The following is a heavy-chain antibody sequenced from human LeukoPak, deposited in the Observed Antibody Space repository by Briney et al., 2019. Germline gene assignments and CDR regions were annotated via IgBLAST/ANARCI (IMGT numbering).Heavy chain of an antibody. CDR1: KFTFNNYA. CDR3: ARQWLVNG. D-gene: IGHD6-19*01. V-gene: IGHV3-23*01. J-gene: IGHJ4*02. CDR2: ISGSGDNM. Sequence: GGSLRLSCLASKFTFNNYAMTWVRQAPGKGLEWVSSISGSGDNMDYADSVKGRFTISRDNSENTLYLQMNSLRAEDTAVYYCARQWLVNGWGQGTLVTVSS.